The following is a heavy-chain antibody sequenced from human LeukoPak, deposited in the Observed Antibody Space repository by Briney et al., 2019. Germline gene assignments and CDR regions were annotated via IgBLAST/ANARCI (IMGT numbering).Heavy chain of an antibody. V-gene: IGHV5-51*01. J-gene: IGHJ4*02. Sequence: GEPLKISCQASGYIFTNYWTGWVRQMPGKGLESMGIIYPADSDTTYSPSFQGQVTISADKSINTVYLQWSSLKASDTAMYYCARQSRDGSKTRGYYFDYWGQGTLVTVSS. CDR3: ARQSRDGSKTRGYYFDY. CDR1: GYIFTNYW. D-gene: IGHD3-10*01. CDR2: IYPADSDT.